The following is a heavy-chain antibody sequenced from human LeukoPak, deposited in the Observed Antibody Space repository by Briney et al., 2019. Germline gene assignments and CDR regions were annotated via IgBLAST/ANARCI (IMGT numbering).Heavy chain of an antibody. V-gene: IGHV3-74*01. CDR1: GFTFRGSW. J-gene: IGHJ4*02. D-gene: IGHD2-21*02. CDR2: INSDGSIT. CDR3: TREGWGLDY. Sequence: PGGSLRLSCAACGFTFRGSWMHWVRQAPGKGLVWVSRINSDGSITNYADSVRGRFTISRDNAKNTLYLQMSTLRAEDTAVYYCTREGWGLDYWGQGTLVTVSS.